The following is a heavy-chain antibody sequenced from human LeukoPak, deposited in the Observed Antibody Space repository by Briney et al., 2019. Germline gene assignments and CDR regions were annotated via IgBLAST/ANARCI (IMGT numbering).Heavy chain of an antibody. D-gene: IGHD3-22*01. CDR2: INHSGST. J-gene: IGHJ4*02. V-gene: IGHV4-34*01. CDR3: ARGEFGYYYDSSAYTAFDY. CDR1: GGPLSGYY. Sequence: SETLSLTCAVYGGPLSGYYWSWIRQPPGKGLEWIGEINHSGSTNYNPSFKSRVTISVDTSKNQFSLKLSSVTAADTAVYYCARGEFGYYYDSSAYTAFDYWGQGTPVTVSS.